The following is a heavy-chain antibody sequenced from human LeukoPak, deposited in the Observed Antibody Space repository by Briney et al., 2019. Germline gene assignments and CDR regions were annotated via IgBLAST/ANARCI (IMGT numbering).Heavy chain of an antibody. J-gene: IGHJ4*02. CDR3: ARGRRGDGDFIDF. Sequence: GGSLRLSCAASGFTFSSYEMNWVRQAPGKGLEWVSYISVSSGIYSADSVKGRFTISRDNARNSLYLQMNSLRAEDTAVYYCARGRRGDGDFIDFWGQGSLVTVSS. D-gene: IGHD4-17*01. V-gene: IGHV3-48*03. CDR1: GFTFSSYE. CDR2: ISVSSGI.